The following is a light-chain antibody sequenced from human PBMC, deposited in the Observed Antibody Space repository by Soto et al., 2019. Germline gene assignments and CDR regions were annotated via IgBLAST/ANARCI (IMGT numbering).Light chain of an antibody. CDR3: AAWDDSLNGYV. CDR2: SNN. CDR1: SSNIGSNT. J-gene: IGLJ1*01. V-gene: IGLV1-44*01. Sequence: QSVLTQPPSASETPGQRVTISCSGSSSNIGSNTVNWYQQLPGTAPKLLFYSNNQRPSGVPDRFSGSKSGTSASLAISGLQSEDEADYYCAAWDDSLNGYVFGTGTKLTVL.